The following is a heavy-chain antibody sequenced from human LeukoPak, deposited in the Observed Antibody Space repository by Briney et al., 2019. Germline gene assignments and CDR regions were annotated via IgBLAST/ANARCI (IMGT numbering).Heavy chain of an antibody. V-gene: IGHV3-23*01. J-gene: IGHJ4*02. D-gene: IGHD3-3*01. CDR1: GFTFSSYA. CDR3: AKDPSYYDFWSGYDY. CDR2: ISGSGGTT. Sequence: GGSLRLSRAASGFTFSSYAMSWVRQAPGKGLEWVSAISGSGGTTYYADSAKGRFTISRDNSKNTLYLQMNSLRAEDTAVYYCAKDPSYYDFWSGYDYWGQGTLVTVSS.